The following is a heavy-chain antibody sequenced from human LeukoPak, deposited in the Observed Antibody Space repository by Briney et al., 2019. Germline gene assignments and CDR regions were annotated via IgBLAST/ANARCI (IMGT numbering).Heavy chain of an antibody. V-gene: IGHV1-46*01. CDR2: INPSGGST. Sequence: ASVKVSCKASGYTFTSYYMHWVRQAPGQGLEWMGIINPSGGSTSYAQKFQGRVTLTRDTSISTAYMELTSLSPEDTAFYYCARNYLGLGIWGQGTMVTVSS. D-gene: IGHD5-24*01. J-gene: IGHJ3*02. CDR1: GYTFTSYY. CDR3: ARNYLGLGI.